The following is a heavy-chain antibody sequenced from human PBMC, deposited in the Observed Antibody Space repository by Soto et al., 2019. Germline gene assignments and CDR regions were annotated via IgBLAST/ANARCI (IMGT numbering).Heavy chain of an antibody. CDR1: GGSITTYPFN. J-gene: IGHJ5*02. CDR3: VRKPTGYSNWLDL. CDR2: ISYSGTT. Sequence: SENLSLTCTVSGGSITTYPFNWGWIRQPPGKGLEWIGTISYSGTTYYNMSLKSRVTMSVDTSKNQFSLNLNSVTAADTSVYFCVRKPTGYSNWLDLWGQGILVS. V-gene: IGHV4-39*01. D-gene: IGHD3-9*01.